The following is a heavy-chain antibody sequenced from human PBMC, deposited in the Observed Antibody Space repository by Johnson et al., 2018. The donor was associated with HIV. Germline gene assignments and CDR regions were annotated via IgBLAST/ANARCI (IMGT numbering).Heavy chain of an antibody. D-gene: IGHD3-10*01. J-gene: IGHJ3*02. CDR1: GFTFSSYW. CDR3: ARDGYYDSGSDPLDI. Sequence: MLLVESGGGLVQPGGSLRLSCAASGFTFSSYWMSWVRQAPGKGLEWVANIKQDGSEKYYVDSGKGRFTISRDNAKNSLYLQMNSLRAEDTALYYCARDGYYDSGSDPLDIWGQGTMVTVSS. V-gene: IGHV3-7*03. CDR2: IKQDGSEK.